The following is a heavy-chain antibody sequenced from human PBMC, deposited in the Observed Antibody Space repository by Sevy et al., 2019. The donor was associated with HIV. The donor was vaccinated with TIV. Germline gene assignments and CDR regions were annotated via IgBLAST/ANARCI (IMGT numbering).Heavy chain of an antibody. J-gene: IGHJ4*02. V-gene: IGHV3-23*01. D-gene: IGHD2-21*02. CDR3: AKDFSDGGNSWNFDF. Sequence: GGSLRLSCAASGFIFSKFALSWVRQAPGRGLEWVSAVSGNDGSTYYAASVKGRFTISRDISENMLYLQMNSLSAEDTAVYYWAKDFSDGGNSWNFDFWGQGTLVTVSS. CDR1: GFIFSKFA. CDR2: VSGNDGST.